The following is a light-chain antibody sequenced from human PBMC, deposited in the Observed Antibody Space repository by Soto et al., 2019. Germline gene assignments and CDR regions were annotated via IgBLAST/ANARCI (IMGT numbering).Light chain of an antibody. J-gene: IGLJ1*01. CDR2: DVS. V-gene: IGLV2-11*01. Sequence: SVLTQPRSVSGSPGQSVTISCTGSSSDVGGNNFVSWYQQQPGRAPKLLISDVSQRPSGVPERFSGSKSGNTASLAISGLQAEDEADYYCCAYARTLAPYVFGTGTTVTVL. CDR1: SSDVGGNNF. CDR3: CAYARTLAPYV.